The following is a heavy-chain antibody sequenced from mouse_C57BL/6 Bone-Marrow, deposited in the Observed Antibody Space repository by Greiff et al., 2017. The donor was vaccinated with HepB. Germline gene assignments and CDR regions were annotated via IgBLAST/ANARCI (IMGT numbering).Heavy chain of an antibody. Sequence: EVKVVESGGGLVKPGGSLKLSCAASGFTFSDYGMHWVRQAPEKGLEWVAYISSGSSTIYYADTVKGRFTISRDNAKNTLFLQMTSLRSEDTAMYYCARVPLIYDGYYGAMDYWGQGTSVTVSS. CDR3: ARVPLIYDGYYGAMDY. CDR1: GFTFSDYG. J-gene: IGHJ4*01. D-gene: IGHD2-3*01. CDR2: ISSGSSTI. V-gene: IGHV5-17*01.